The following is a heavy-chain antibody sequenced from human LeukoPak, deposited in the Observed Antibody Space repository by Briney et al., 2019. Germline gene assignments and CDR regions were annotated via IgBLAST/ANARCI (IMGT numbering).Heavy chain of an antibody. D-gene: IGHD6-13*01. V-gene: IGHV3-30*18. Sequence: PGRSLRLSCAASGITLSSYAMHWVRQAPGKGLEGVALISYDGSNKYYADSVKGRFTISRDNSKNTLYLQMNSLRAEDTAVYYCAKVRWQQLETYYFDYWGQGTLVTVSS. J-gene: IGHJ4*02. CDR1: GITLSSYA. CDR3: AKVRWQQLETYYFDY. CDR2: ISYDGSNK.